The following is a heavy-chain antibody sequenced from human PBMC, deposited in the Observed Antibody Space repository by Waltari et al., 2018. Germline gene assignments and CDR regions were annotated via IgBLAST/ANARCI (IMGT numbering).Heavy chain of an antibody. CDR2: IYTSGST. CDR3: ARGRPVADGAFDI. J-gene: IGHJ3*02. CDR1: GGSISSGSYY. D-gene: IGHD6-19*01. V-gene: IGHV4-61*02. Sequence: QVQLQESGPGLVKPSQTLSLTCTVSGGSISSGSYYWSWIRQPAGKGLEWIGRIYTSGSTNYNPSLKSRVTISVDTSKNQFSLKLGSVTAADTAVYYCARGRPVADGAFDIWGQGTMVTVSS.